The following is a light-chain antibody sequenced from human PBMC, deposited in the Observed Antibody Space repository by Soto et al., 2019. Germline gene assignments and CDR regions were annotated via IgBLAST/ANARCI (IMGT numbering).Light chain of an antibody. CDR2: GAS. CDR1: QSVSNNY. CDR3: QQHLSSSRT. V-gene: IGKV3-20*01. Sequence: EIVLTQSPGTLSVSPGERATLSCRASQSVSNNYLAWYQQKPGQAPRLLIYGASNRATGIPDRFSGSGSGTNTTPISSLVNPDDAVLYCQQHLSSSRTFGQGTKVDIK. J-gene: IGKJ1*01.